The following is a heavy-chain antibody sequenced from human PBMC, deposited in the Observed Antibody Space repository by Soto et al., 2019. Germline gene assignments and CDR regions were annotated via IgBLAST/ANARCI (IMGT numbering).Heavy chain of an antibody. D-gene: IGHD5-12*01. CDR1: GGTFSSYA. CDR2: IIRIFGTA. V-gene: IGHV1-69*01. CDR3: GRDRPGDGYNDWFDP. J-gene: IGHJ5*02. Sequence: QVQLVQSGAEVKKPGSSVKVSCKASGGTFSSYAISWVRQAPGQGLEWMGGIIRIFGTANYEQKVQGRVTTTADEATSTVYRERSSVRSEDTAVYYRGRDRPGDGYNDWFDPWGQGTLVTVSS.